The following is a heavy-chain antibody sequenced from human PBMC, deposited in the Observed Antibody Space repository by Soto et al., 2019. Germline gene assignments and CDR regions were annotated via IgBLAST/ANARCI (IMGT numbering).Heavy chain of an antibody. J-gene: IGHJ6*02. V-gene: IGHV5-10-1*01. Sequence: GESLKISCKGSGYSFTSYWISWVRQMPGKGLEWMGRIDPSDSYTNYSPSFQGHVTISADKSISTAYLQWSSLKASDTAMYYCARHWGSITMIVVVSLPDGMDVWGQGTTVTVS. D-gene: IGHD3-22*01. CDR1: GYSFTSYW. CDR2: IDPSDSYT. CDR3: ARHWGSITMIVVVSLPDGMDV.